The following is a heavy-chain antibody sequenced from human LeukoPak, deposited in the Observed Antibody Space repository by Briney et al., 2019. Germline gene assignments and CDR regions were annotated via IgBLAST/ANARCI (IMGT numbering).Heavy chain of an antibody. J-gene: IGHJ4*02. V-gene: IGHV1-18*01. Sequence: GASVKVSCKAFGYTFTSYGIRWVRQAPGQGLEWMGWISAYNGNTNYAQKLQGRVTMTTDTSTSTAYMELRSLRSDDTAVYYCARPYYDSSAPPYDYWGQGTLVTVSS. D-gene: IGHD3-22*01. CDR2: ISAYNGNT. CDR1: GYTFTSYG. CDR3: ARPYYDSSAPPYDY.